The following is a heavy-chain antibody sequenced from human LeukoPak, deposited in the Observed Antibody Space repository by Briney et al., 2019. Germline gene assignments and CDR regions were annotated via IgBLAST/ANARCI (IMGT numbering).Heavy chain of an antibody. Sequence: RESGPTLVNPTQTLTLTCTFSGFSLSTSGMCVSWIRQPPGKALEWLALIAWDDDKYYSTSLETRLTISKVTSKNQVVLTMTNMDPVDTATYYCARVGWELQGPYYFDSWGQGTLVTVSS. CDR1: GFSLSTSGMC. V-gene: IGHV2-70*01. J-gene: IGHJ4*02. CDR2: IAWDDDK. CDR3: ARVGWELQGPYYFDS. D-gene: IGHD1-26*01.